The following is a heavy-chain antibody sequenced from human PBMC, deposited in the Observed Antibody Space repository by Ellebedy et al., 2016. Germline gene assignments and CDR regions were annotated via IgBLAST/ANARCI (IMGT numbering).Heavy chain of an antibody. J-gene: IGHJ4*02. CDR2: ITGTTQGGTT. D-gene: IGHD1-1*01. CDR1: GFSFSSAY. Sequence: GGSLRLXXAASGFSFSSAYMNWVRQVPGKGLEWIGRITGTTQGGTTAYAAPVKGRFTISRDDSVNKVYLQMNSLKIEDTALYYCTWKGQDFDYWGPGTLVTVSS. CDR3: TWKGQDFDY. V-gene: IGHV3-15*01.